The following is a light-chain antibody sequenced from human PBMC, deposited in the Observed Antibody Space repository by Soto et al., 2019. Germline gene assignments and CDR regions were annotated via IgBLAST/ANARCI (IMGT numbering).Light chain of an antibody. CDR1: QSDSSN. Sequence: EIVMTQSPATLSVSPGERATLSCSASQSDSSNLAWYQQKPGQAPRLLIYDVSTRATGVPARFSGSGSGTEFTLTISSPQSEDFAVYYCQQYNNWPPTFGQGTRLEIK. CDR3: QQYNNWPPT. CDR2: DVS. V-gene: IGKV3-15*01. J-gene: IGKJ5*01.